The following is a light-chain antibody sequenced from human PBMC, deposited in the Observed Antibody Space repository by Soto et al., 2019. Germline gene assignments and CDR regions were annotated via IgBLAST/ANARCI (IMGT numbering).Light chain of an antibody. CDR2: EVT. CDR3: SSFVAGNNYWV. Sequence: QSVLTQPPSASGSPGRSVTISCTGTSSDVGGYDYVSWFQQHPGKAPKLIIYEVTKRPSGVPDRFSASKSVNTASLTVSGLQAEDEADYYCSSFVAGNNYWVFGGGTKLTVL. V-gene: IGLV2-8*01. J-gene: IGLJ3*02. CDR1: SSDVGGYDY.